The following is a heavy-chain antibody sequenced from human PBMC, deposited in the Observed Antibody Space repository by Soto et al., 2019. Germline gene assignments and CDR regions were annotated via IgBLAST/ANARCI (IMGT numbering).Heavy chain of an antibody. Sequence: QVQLVQSGAEVKKAGSSVKVSCKASGGTLSTNAISWVRQAPGQGLEWMGAIIPMFGSPQYAQKFLGRVTNTAENPTSTIYMEMISLTSADTAVYYCAIGGFVPGLYNAMDAWGQGTTVAVSS. D-gene: IGHD6-19*01. CDR1: GGTLSTNA. CDR2: IIPMFGSP. J-gene: IGHJ6*02. CDR3: AIGGFVPGLYNAMDA. V-gene: IGHV1-69*06.